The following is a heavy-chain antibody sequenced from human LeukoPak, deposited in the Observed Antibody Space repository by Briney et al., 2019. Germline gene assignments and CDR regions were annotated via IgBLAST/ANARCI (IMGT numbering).Heavy chain of an antibody. CDR2: ISSSGSLI. Sequence: PGGSLRLSCAASGFTFSNYEMNWVRQAPGKGLEWVSFISSSGSLIYYADSVKGRFTISRDSAENSLYLQMDSLRVEDTAVYYCAKVSGSGWHFDHWGQGTLVTVSS. V-gene: IGHV3-48*03. J-gene: IGHJ4*02. CDR1: GFTFSNYE. CDR3: AKVSGSGWHFDH. D-gene: IGHD6-19*01.